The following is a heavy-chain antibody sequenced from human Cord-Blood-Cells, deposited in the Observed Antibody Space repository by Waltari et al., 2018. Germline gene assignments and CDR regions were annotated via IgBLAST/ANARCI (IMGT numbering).Heavy chain of an antibody. CDR3: ARGLNSSSWYTSLYWYFDL. Sequence: QVQLQPWGAGLLKPSETLSLPFAVHGVSFSGYYWSWIRQPPGKGLEWIGEINHSGSTNYNPSLKSRVAISVDTSKNQFSLKLSSVTAADTAVYYCARGLNSSSWYTSLYWYFDLWGRGTLVTVSS. D-gene: IGHD6-13*01. J-gene: IGHJ2*01. V-gene: IGHV4-34*01. CDR1: GVSFSGYY. CDR2: INHSGST.